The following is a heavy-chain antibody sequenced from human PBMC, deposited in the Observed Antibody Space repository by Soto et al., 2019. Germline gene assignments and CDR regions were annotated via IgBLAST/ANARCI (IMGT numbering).Heavy chain of an antibody. CDR1: GYSFTSYW. V-gene: IGHV5-51*01. D-gene: IGHD2-2*01. J-gene: IGHJ6*02. CDR2: IYPGDSDT. Sequence: PGESLKISCKGSGYSFTSYWIGWVRQMPGKGLEWMGIIYPGDSDTRYSPSLQGQVTISADKSISTAYLQWSSLKASDTAMYYCARQQSLPAAIAFYYGMDVWGQGTTVTVSS. CDR3: ARQQSLPAAIAFYYGMDV.